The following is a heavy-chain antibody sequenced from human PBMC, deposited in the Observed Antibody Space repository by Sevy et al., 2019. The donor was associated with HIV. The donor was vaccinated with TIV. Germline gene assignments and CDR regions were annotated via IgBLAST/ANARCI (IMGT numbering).Heavy chain of an antibody. V-gene: IGHV3-23*01. Sequence: GGSLRLSCAASGFTFRNYALGWVRQAPGKGLEWVSALSGSGDNGYYADSLKGRLTISRGNSKNTLNLQRKSLRAEDTAMYYCAKGVAGAYTYGYDSANFDYWGQGTLVTVSS. CDR2: LSGSGDNG. D-gene: IGHD5-18*01. J-gene: IGHJ4*02. CDR3: AKGVAGAYTYGYDSANFDY. CDR1: GFTFRNYA.